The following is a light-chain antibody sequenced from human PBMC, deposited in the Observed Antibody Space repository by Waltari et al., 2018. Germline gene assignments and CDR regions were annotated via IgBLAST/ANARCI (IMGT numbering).Light chain of an antibody. Sequence: DIQITQSPSSVSASVGDTVTITCRASQDISNQLTWYQQKPGKAPTFLIYDASTLESGVPSRFSGSGSGTDFTLTVRSLQPEDFATYYCQETNTFPITFGQGTRLEIK. CDR1: QDISNQ. CDR2: DAS. V-gene: IGKV1D-12*01. CDR3: QETNTFPIT. J-gene: IGKJ5*01.